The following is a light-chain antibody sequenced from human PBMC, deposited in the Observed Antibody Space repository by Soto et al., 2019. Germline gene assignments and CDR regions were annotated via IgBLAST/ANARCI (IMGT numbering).Light chain of an antibody. V-gene: IGKV1-5*01. CDR2: DAS. Sequence: DIQMTQSPSTLSASVGDRVTITCRASQSILSWLDWYQHKPGKAHKLLIYDASSLESGVPSRFSVSRSGTEFTLTISSLQPDDIATYYCQQYDTYWTFGQGTKVDIK. CDR1: QSILSW. J-gene: IGKJ1*01. CDR3: QQYDTYWT.